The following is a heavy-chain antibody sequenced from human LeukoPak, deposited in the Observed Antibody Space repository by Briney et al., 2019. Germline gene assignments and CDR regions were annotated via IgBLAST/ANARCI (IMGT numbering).Heavy chain of an antibody. CDR2: GYYTGNT. J-gene: IGHJ4*02. CDR1: GGSLSSSTSH. V-gene: IGHV4-39*01. D-gene: IGHD1-14*01. Sequence: SESLSLTCTVSGGSLSSSTSHWGWVRQPPGKGLEWIGLGYYTGNTYYNPSLKSRVTISLDTSRNQFSLDLRSVTAADTAVYYCVRAFNGNTGDYWDQGTLVTVSS. CDR3: VRAFNGNTGDY.